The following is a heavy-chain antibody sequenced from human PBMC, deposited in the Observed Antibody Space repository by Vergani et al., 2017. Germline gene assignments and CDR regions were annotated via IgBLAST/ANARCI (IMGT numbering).Heavy chain of an antibody. CDR3: ARLYCSSTSCFEYFQH. Sequence: QVQLVQSGAEVKKPGASVKVSCKASGYTFTGYYMHWVRQAPGQGLEWRGWINPNSGGTNYAQKFQGRVTMTRDTSISTAYMELSKLRSDDTAVYYCARLYCSSTSCFEYFQHWGQGTLVTVSS. CDR1: GYTFTGYY. V-gene: IGHV1-2*02. D-gene: IGHD2-2*01. CDR2: INPNSGGT. J-gene: IGHJ1*01.